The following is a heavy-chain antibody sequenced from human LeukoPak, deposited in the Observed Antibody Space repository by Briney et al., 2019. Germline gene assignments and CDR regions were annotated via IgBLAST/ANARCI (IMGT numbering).Heavy chain of an antibody. CDR1: GFTFSSYA. CDR2: ISYDGSNK. CDR3: ARDRTTVVTGVFDY. D-gene: IGHD4-23*01. Sequence: GGSLRLSCAASGFTFSSYAMHWVRQAPGKGLEWVAVISYDGSNKYYADSVKGRFTISRDNSKNTLYLQMNSLRAEDTAVYYCARDRTTVVTGVFDYWGQGTLVTVSS. J-gene: IGHJ4*02. V-gene: IGHV3-30-3*01.